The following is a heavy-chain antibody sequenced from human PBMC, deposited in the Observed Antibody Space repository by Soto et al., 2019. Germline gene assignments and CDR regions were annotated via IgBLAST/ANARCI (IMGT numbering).Heavy chain of an antibody. D-gene: IGHD2-8*01. CDR2: IYASGST. CDR3: ARVVSITLDAFAM. V-gene: IGHV4-59*11. Sequence: SETLSLTCTVSGGSLSSHFRRWLRLPPGKRLEWIGYIYASGSTYYNPSLKSRVSISVDTSKNQFSLKVNSLTAADTAVYYCARVVSITLDAFAMWSQGTMVPVS. J-gene: IGHJ3*02. CDR1: GGSLSSHF.